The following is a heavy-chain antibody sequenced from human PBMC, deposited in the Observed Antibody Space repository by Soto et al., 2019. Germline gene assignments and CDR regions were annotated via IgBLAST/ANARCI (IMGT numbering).Heavy chain of an antibody. CDR1: GGSVSNKTYY. V-gene: IGHV4-61*01. D-gene: IGHD4-17*01. Sequence: SETLSLTCSVSGGSVSNKTYYWNWIRQPPGKILEWIGYVYYSGTTNYNPSLKSRVTISVDLSKNQFSLRLSSVTTADTALYYCARTTAVPNTLRSRYFFDYWGQGTLVTVSS. CDR2: VYYSGTT. J-gene: IGHJ4*02. CDR3: ARTTAVPNTLRSRYFFDY.